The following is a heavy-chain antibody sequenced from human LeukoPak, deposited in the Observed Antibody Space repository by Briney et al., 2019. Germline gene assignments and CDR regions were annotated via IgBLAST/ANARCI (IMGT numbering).Heavy chain of an antibody. Sequence: GGSLRLSCAASEFTFSNYNMNWVRQAPGKGLEWVAFIRYDGSNKYYADSVKGRFTISRDNSKNTLYLQMNSLRAEDTAVYYCAKDYYYYDSSGYYQFQHWGQGTLVTVSS. V-gene: IGHV3-30*02. CDR2: IRYDGSNK. D-gene: IGHD3-22*01. CDR3: AKDYYYYDSSGYYQFQH. J-gene: IGHJ1*01. CDR1: EFTFSNYN.